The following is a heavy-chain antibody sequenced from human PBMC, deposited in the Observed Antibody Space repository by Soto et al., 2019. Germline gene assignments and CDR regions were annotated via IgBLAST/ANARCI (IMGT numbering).Heavy chain of an antibody. Sequence: SETLSLTCTVSGGSVSSGSYYWSWIRQPPGKGLEWIGYIYYSGSTNYNPSLKSRVTISVDTSKNQFSLKLSSVTAADTAVYYCARERAARRFDPWGKGTLVTV. J-gene: IGHJ5*02. D-gene: IGHD6-6*01. CDR1: GGSVSSGSYY. V-gene: IGHV4-61*01. CDR3: ARERAARRFDP. CDR2: IYYSGST.